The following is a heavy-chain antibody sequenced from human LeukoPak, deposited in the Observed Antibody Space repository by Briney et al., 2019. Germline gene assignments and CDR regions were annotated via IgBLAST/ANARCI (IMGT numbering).Heavy chain of an antibody. Sequence: GGSLRLSCAASGFSLRSSEMNWVRQAPGKGPEWVAHINSADNVEYYTESVRGRFTMSRDNAKDLLYLQMNSLRDEDTADYYCGRDTVNGPFVISLDLWGQGVLVTVSS. CDR1: GFSLRSSE. CDR3: GRDTVNGPFVISLDL. V-gene: IGHV3-48*03. CDR2: INSADNVE. D-gene: IGHD2-8*01. J-gene: IGHJ5*02.